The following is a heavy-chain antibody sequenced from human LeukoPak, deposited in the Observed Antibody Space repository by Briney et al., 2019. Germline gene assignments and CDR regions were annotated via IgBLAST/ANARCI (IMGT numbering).Heavy chain of an antibody. V-gene: IGHV3-53*01. J-gene: IGHJ4*02. CDR2: IYSGGAT. CDR1: GFTLSNYS. CDR3: ARGGYDSGSYYKGPLYYFDY. D-gene: IGHD3-10*01. Sequence: GGSLRLSCEASGFTLSNYSMNWVRQAPGKGLEWVSVIYSGGATYYTGSVKGRFTISRDNSKNTLYLQMNSLRAEDTAVYYCARGGYDSGSYYKGPLYYFDYWGQGTLVTVSS.